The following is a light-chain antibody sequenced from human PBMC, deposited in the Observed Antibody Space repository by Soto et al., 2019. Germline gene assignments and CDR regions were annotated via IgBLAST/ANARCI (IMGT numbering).Light chain of an antibody. J-gene: IGKJ4*01. CDR2: DAS. Sequence: DIQLTQSPSSLSASVGARVTITCQASQDIHTYLNWYQQKPGKAPKLLIFDASSVETGVPSRFSGSGSGTHFTFTISRLEPEDIATYHCQQYEDLPLTFGGGTRVELK. CDR1: QDIHTY. V-gene: IGKV1-33*01. CDR3: QQYEDLPLT.